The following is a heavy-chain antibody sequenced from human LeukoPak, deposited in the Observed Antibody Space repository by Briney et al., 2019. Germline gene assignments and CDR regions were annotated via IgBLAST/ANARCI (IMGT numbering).Heavy chain of an antibody. V-gene: IGHV3-53*01. Sequence: GGSLRLSCAASGFTVSSNYMSWVRQAPGKGLEWVSVIYSGGSTYYADSVKGRFTISRDNSKNTLYLQMNSLRAEDTAVYYCARGFREYYYYYYYYMDVWGKGTTVTVSS. CDR3: ARGFREYYYYYYYYMDV. D-gene: IGHD2/OR15-2a*01. J-gene: IGHJ6*03. CDR1: GFTVSSNY. CDR2: IYSGGST.